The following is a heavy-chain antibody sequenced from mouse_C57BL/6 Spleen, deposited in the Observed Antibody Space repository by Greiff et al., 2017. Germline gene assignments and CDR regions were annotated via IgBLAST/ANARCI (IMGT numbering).Heavy chain of an antibody. D-gene: IGHD2-4*01. CDR3: SRAYDYWFAY. J-gene: IGHJ3*01. CDR2: ISYDGSN. V-gene: IGHV3-6*01. Sequence: EVQLQESGPGLVKPSQSLSLTCSVTGYSITSGYYWNWIRQFPGNKLEWMGYISYDGSNNYNPSLKNRISITRDTSKNQFFLKLNSVTTEDTATYYCSRAYDYWFAYWGQGTLVTVSA. CDR1: GYSITSGYY.